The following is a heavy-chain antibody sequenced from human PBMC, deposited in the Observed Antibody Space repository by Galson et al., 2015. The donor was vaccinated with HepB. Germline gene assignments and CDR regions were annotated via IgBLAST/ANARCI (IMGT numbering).Heavy chain of an antibody. CDR2: IYPDDSDI. V-gene: IGHV5-51*03. J-gene: IGHJ2*01. CDR1: GFRFTTYW. D-gene: IGHD2-2*01. CDR3: ASLSKDWYFDL. Sequence: QSGAEVKKPGESLKISCQGSGFRFTTYWIGWVRQMPGKGLELMGIIYPDDSDIKYTPSFQGQVSISADRSISTVYLQWSSLKASPTAIYYCASLSKDWYFDLWGRGTLVTVSS.